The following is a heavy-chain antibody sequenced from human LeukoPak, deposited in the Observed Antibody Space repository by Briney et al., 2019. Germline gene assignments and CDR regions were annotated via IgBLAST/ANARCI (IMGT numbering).Heavy chain of an antibody. CDR3: ATPNGFSYGFFDS. CDR1: GGSVTSSRSY. J-gene: IGHJ4*02. Sequence: PSETLSLPCTVSGGSVTSSRSYWGWIRQSPVKGLEWIGSFYFGGSTYYNPSLKSRVSISLDTSKNHFFLNLPSVTAADTAVYYCATPNGFSYGFFDSWGQGILVTVSS. D-gene: IGHD5-18*01. V-gene: IGHV4-39*02. CDR2: FYFGGST.